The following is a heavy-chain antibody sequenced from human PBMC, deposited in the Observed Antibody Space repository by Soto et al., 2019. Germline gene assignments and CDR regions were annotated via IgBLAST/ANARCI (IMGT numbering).Heavy chain of an antibody. CDR1: GFTFSSYG. D-gene: IGHD6-13*01. Sequence: PGGSLRLSCAASGFTFSSYGMHWVRQAPDKGLEWVAVIWYDGSNKYYADSVKGRFTISRDNSKNTLYLQMNSLRAEDTAVYYCAKDRDPYSSRSGGMDVWGQGTTVTVSS. J-gene: IGHJ6*02. CDR2: IWYDGSNK. V-gene: IGHV3-33*06. CDR3: AKDRDPYSSRSGGMDV.